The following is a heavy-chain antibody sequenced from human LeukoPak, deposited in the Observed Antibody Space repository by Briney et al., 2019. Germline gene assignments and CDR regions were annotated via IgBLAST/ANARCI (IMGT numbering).Heavy chain of an antibody. J-gene: IGHJ5*01. D-gene: IGHD5/OR15-5a*01. CDR1: GYTFNSQH. CDR2: IIPSGGGT. Sequence: ASVKVSCKASGYTFNSQHIHWVRQAPGQGVEWMGTIIPSGGGTNYAQKFQGRVTMTRDTSTSTVYLEMNSLRSDDTAVYYCARGCIRGGRFDSWGRGTLVIVSS. CDR3: ARGCIRGGRFDS. V-gene: IGHV1-46*02.